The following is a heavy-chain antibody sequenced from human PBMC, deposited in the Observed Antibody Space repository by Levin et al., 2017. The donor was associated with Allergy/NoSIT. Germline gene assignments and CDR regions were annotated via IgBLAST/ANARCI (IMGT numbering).Heavy chain of an antibody. CDR3: ARHEAARDHFFDY. D-gene: IGHD6-6*01. CDR1: GGSISSSSYY. J-gene: IGHJ4*02. V-gene: IGHV4-39*01. Sequence: SETLSLTCTVSGGSISSSSYYWGWIRQPPGKGLEWIGSIYYTGSTYYNPSLKSRVTISVDTSKNQFSLKLTSVTAADTAVYYCARHEAARDHFFDYWGQGTLVTVSS. CDR2: IYYTGST.